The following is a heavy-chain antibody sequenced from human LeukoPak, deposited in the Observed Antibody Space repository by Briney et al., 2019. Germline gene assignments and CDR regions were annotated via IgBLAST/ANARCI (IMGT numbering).Heavy chain of an antibody. CDR1: GFTFSSYW. D-gene: IGHD6-13*01. Sequence: PGGSLRLSCAASGFTFSSYWMSWVRQAPGKGLEWVANIKQDGSEKYYVDSVKGRFTISRDNAKNSLYLQMNSLRAEDTAVYYCARDKGQQLVAFNWFDPWGQGTLVTVSS. CDR3: ARDKGQQLVAFNWFDP. V-gene: IGHV3-7*03. CDR2: IKQDGSEK. J-gene: IGHJ5*02.